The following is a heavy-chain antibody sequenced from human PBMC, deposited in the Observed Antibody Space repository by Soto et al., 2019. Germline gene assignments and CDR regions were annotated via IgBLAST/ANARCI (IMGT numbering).Heavy chain of an antibody. Sequence: GASVKVSCKASGYTFTGYYMHWVRQAPGQGLEWMGWINAGNGNTKYSQKFQGRVTITRDTSASTAYMELSSLRSEDTAVYYCARTYGSGKFSAFDIWGQGTMVTVSS. J-gene: IGHJ3*02. V-gene: IGHV1-3*01. D-gene: IGHD3-10*01. CDR1: GYTFTGYY. CDR2: INAGNGNT. CDR3: ARTYGSGKFSAFDI.